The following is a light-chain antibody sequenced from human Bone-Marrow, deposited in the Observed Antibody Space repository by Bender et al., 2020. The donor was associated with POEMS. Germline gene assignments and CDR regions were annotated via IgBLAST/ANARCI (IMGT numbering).Light chain of an antibody. J-gene: IGLJ3*02. Sequence: QSVLTQPPSVSGAPGQRVTISCTGNSSNIGAGYDVHWYQHLPGTAPKLLIYGNINRPSGVPDRFSGSKSGTSASLAITGLQAEDEGDYYCQSYDNSLGGWVFGGGTKLTVL. V-gene: IGLV1-40*01. CDR1: SSNIGAGYD. CDR3: QSYDNSLGGWV. CDR2: GNI.